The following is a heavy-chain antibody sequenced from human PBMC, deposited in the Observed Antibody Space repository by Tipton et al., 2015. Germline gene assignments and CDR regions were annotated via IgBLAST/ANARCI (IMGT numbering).Heavy chain of an antibody. V-gene: IGHV4-61*01. CDR1: GGSVSSYTYY. CDR3: AREVWYNDSTGYDY. Sequence: TLSLTCTVSGGSVSSYTYYWTWIRQPPGKGLEWIGYIYYRGNTNYNPALKNRVTISVDTSKNQFSLKLSSVTAADTAVYYCAREVWYNDSTGYDYWGQGTLVTVSS. J-gene: IGHJ4*02. CDR2: IYYRGNT. D-gene: IGHD3-22*01.